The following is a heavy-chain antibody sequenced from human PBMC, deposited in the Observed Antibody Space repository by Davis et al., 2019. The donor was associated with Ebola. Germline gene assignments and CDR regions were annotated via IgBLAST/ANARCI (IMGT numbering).Heavy chain of an antibody. Sequence: PGGSLRLSCAASGFTFSSYEMNWVRQAPGKGLEWVSYISSSGSTIYYADSVKGRFTISRDNAKNSLYLQMNSLRAEDTAVYYCARVHAGQLLMYWGQGTLVTVSS. CDR1: GFTFSSYE. J-gene: IGHJ4*02. D-gene: IGHD3-10*01. CDR3: ARVHAGQLLMY. CDR2: ISSSGSTI. V-gene: IGHV3-48*03.